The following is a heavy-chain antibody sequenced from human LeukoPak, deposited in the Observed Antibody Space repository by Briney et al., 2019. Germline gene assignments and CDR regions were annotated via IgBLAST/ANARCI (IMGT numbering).Heavy chain of an antibody. CDR1: GGSMSSYY. J-gene: IGHJ4*02. Sequence: SETLSLTCTVSGGSMSSYYWSWIRQPPGKGLEWIGYIYYSGSTNYNPSVKSRVTISVDTSKNQFTLKLSSVTAADTAVYYCASRYYDFWSGSSGFDYWGQGTLVTVSS. D-gene: IGHD3-3*01. CDR3: ASRYYDFWSGSSGFDY. V-gene: IGHV4-59*08. CDR2: IYYSGST.